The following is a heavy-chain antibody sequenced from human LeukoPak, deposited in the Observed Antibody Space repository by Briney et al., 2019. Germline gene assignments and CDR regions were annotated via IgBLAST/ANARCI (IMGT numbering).Heavy chain of an antibody. CDR3: ASTYYGSGSWVAYYFDY. CDR2: INTDGSST. V-gene: IGHV3-74*01. CDR1: GFTFSGSW. D-gene: IGHD3-10*01. J-gene: IGHJ4*01. Sequence: PGGSLRLSCAASGFTFSGSWMHWVRHVPGKGLVWVSRINTDGSSTSYAESVKGRFTVSRDNAKNTLYLQMNSLRADDTAVYYCASTYYGSGSWVAYYFDYWGQGTLVTVSS.